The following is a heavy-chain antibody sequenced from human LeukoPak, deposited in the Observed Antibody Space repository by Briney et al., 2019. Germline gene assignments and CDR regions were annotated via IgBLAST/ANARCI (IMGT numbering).Heavy chain of an antibody. CDR1: GFTFSSYS. V-gene: IGHV3-21*01. CDR2: ISSSSSYI. J-gene: IGHJ4*02. CDR3: ARDALPGYGDYFDY. Sequence: GGSLRLSCAASGFTFSSYSMNWVRQAPGKGLEWVSSISSSSSYIYYADSVKGRFSISRDDSNNALYLQMNNLRIEDTAVYYCARDALPGYGDYFDYWGQGTLVTVSS. D-gene: IGHD4-17*01.